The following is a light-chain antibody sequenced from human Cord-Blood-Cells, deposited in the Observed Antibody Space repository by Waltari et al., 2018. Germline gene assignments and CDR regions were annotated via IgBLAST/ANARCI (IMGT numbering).Light chain of an antibody. J-gene: IGLJ3*02. V-gene: IGLV2-14*01. CDR2: DVS. CDR1: SSDVGGYSC. Sequence: QSALTQPASVSGSPGQSIILSCTGTSSDVGGYSCVSWYQQHPGKAPKLMIYDVSKRPSGVSNRFSGSKSGNTASLTISGLQAEDEADYYCSSYTSSSFWVFGGGTKLTVI. CDR3: SSYTSSSFWV.